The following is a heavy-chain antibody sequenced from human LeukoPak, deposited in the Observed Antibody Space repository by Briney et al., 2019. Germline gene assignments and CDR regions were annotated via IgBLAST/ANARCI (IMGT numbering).Heavy chain of an antibody. CDR1: GFAFGEYA. J-gene: IGHJ4*02. CDR3: ATDPSGDFVSNGPGYYFTH. D-gene: IGHD3-22*01. Sequence: PGRSLRLSCTASGFAFGEYAMHWVRQAPGGGLQWLAVVTHDGRRTDYADSVEGRFTISREDSTNTLILQMNSLTPEDTATYYCATDPSGDFVSNGPGYYFTHWGQEALVTVTS. V-gene: IGHV3-30-3*01. CDR2: VTHDGRRT.